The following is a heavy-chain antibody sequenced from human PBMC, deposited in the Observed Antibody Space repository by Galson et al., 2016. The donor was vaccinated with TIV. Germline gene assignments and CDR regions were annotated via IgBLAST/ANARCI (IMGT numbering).Heavy chain of an antibody. CDR3: ATLAIRA. D-gene: IGHD3-10*01. V-gene: IGHV1-69-2*01. Sequence: VKVSCKVSGYTFTDYYLHWVQQAPGTGPEWMGLIDPKDGETIYTEKFQDRVTITADTSTDTAYMELTSLTTDDTAVYYCATLAIRAWGQGTLVTVSS. CDR2: IDPKDGET. J-gene: IGHJ5*02. CDR1: GYTFTDYY.